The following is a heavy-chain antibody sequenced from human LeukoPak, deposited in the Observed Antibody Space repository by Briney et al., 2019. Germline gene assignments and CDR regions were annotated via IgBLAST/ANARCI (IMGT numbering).Heavy chain of an antibody. Sequence: GRSLRLSCAASGFIFINYGMHWVRQAPGEGLEWVAIISYDGRNKYYADSVKGRFTISRDSSKNTLFLQMNSLRAEDTAVYYCAKAADSGYDLDYWGQGTLVTVSS. D-gene: IGHD5-12*01. CDR3: AKAADSGYDLDY. CDR1: GFIFINYG. CDR2: ISYDGRNK. J-gene: IGHJ4*02. V-gene: IGHV3-30*18.